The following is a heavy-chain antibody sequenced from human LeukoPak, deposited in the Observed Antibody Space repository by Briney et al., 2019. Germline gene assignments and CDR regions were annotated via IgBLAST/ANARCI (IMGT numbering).Heavy chain of an antibody. Sequence: GGSLRLSCAASGFAFDTYAMVWVRQAPGKGLEWVAFIRYDGTNNYYADSVKGRFTISRDNSKYTLFLQMNSLRPEDTAVYYCAKHNPARGVFDDWGQGTLVTVSS. CDR1: GFAFDTYA. D-gene: IGHD1-14*01. CDR3: AKHNPARGVFDD. CDR2: IRYDGTNN. V-gene: IGHV3-30*02. J-gene: IGHJ4*02.